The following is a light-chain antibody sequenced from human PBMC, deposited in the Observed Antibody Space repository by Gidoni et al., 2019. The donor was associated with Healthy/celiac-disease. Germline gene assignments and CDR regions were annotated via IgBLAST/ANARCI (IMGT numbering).Light chain of an antibody. CDR3: QQRSNWLT. V-gene: IGKV3-11*01. CDR1: QSVSSY. J-gene: IGKJ4*01. Sequence: ILLPQSPATLSLSPGKRATLSCRASQSVSSYLAWYQQKPGQAPRLLLYDASNRATGIPARFGGSGSGTDFTLTISSLEPEDFAVYYCQQRSNWLTFXGXTKVEIK. CDR2: DAS.